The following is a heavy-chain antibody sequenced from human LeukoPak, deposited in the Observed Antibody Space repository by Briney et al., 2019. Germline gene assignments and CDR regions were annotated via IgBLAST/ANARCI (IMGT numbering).Heavy chain of an antibody. V-gene: IGHV3-30*03. CDR1: GFTFSSYG. CDR2: ISYDGSNK. CDR3: ARWWLQSPYNWFDP. D-gene: IGHD5-24*01. Sequence: GGSLRLSCAVSGFTFSSYGMYWVRQAPGKGLEWVTVISYDGSNKYYADSVKGRFTISRDNSKNTLYLQMNSLRAEDTAVYYCARWWLQSPYNWFDPWGQGTLVTVSS. J-gene: IGHJ5*02.